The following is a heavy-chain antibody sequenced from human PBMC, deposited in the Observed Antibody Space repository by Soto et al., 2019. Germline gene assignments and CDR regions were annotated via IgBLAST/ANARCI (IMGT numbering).Heavy chain of an antibody. Sequence: QVQLVQSGAEVKKPGSSVKVSCKASGGTFSRYPISWVRQAPGQGLEWMGGIFPISGTADYAPKFQGRVTITADESTSTGYMELRSLTSEDTAVYYCARERSVGYCSTTTCPRPFYYFGMGVWGQGTTVTVSS. J-gene: IGHJ6*02. CDR2: IFPISGTA. CDR1: GGTFSRYP. CDR3: ARERSVGYCSTTTCPRPFYYFGMGV. V-gene: IGHV1-69*01. D-gene: IGHD2-2*01.